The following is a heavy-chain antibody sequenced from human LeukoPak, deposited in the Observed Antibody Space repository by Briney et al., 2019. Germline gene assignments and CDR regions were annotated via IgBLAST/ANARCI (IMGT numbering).Heavy chain of an antibody. CDR2: ISSSSSYI. Sequence: GGSLRLSCAASGFTFSSYSMNWVRQAPGKGLEWVSSISSSSSYIYYADSVKGRFTISRDNAKNSLYLQMNSLRAEDTAVYYCARAGLRDGYFMDVRGKGTTVTVSS. CDR3: ARAGLRDGYFMDV. CDR1: GFTFSSYS. D-gene: IGHD5-24*01. V-gene: IGHV3-21*01. J-gene: IGHJ6*03.